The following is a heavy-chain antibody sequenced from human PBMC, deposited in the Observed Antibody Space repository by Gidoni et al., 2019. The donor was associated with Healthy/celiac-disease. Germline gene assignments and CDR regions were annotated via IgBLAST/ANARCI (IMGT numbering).Heavy chain of an antibody. CDR2: IIPIFGTA. CDR1: GGTFSSYA. CDR3: ARDYCSGGSCKGPNDAFDI. D-gene: IGHD2-15*01. V-gene: IGHV1-69*01. Sequence: QVQLVQSGAEVKKPGSSVKVSCKASGGTFSSYAISWVRQDTGQGLEWMGGIIPIFGTANYAQKFQGRVTITADESTSTAYMELSSLRSEDTAVYYCARDYCSGGSCKGPNDAFDIWGQGTMVTVSS. J-gene: IGHJ3*02.